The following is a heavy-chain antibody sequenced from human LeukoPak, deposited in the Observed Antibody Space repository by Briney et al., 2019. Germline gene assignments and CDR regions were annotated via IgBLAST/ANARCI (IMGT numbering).Heavy chain of an antibody. J-gene: IGHJ4*02. Sequence: PSETLSLTCTVSGGSISSGGYYWSWIRQHPGKGLEWIGYIYYSGSTYYNPSLKSRVTISVDTSKNQFSLKLSSVTAADTAVYYCARTAPQYYPDPAFFDYWGQGTLVTVSS. CDR2: IYYSGST. D-gene: IGHD3-10*01. V-gene: IGHV4-31*03. CDR3: ARTAPQYYPDPAFFDY. CDR1: GGSISSGGYY.